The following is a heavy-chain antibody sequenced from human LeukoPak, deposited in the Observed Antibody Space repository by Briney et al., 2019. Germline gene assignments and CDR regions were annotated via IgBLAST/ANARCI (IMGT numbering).Heavy chain of an antibody. Sequence: ASVKVSCKASGYTFTGYYMHWVRQAPGQGLEWMGWINPNSGGTNYAQKFQGRVTMTRDTSISTAYMELSRLRSDDTGVYYCARDLLTGYYSFDYWGQGTLVTVSS. CDR3: ARDLLTGYYSFDY. J-gene: IGHJ4*02. CDR1: GYTFTGYY. D-gene: IGHD3-9*01. CDR2: INPNSGGT. V-gene: IGHV1-2*02.